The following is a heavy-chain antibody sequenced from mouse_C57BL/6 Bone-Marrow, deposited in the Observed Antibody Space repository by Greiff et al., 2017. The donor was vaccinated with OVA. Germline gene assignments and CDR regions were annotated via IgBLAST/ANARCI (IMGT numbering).Heavy chain of an antibody. CDR1: GYSITSDY. CDR2: ISYSGST. CDR3: GRGGGYARPSWYSDV. Sequence: EVKVVESGPGLAKPSQTLSLTCSVTGYSITSDYWNWIRKFPGNKLEYMGYISYSGSTYYNPSLKSRISITRDTSTNQYYLQLNSVTTEDTATYYCGRGGGYARPSWYSDVSGARTPVTASP. D-gene: IGHD3-1*01. V-gene: IGHV3-8*01. J-gene: IGHJ1*01.